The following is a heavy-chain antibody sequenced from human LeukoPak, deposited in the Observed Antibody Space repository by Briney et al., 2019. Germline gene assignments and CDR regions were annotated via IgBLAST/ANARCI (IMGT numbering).Heavy chain of an antibody. V-gene: IGHV1-18*01. J-gene: IGHJ4*02. CDR2: ISGYNGNT. CDR3: VRTVLYYDSSGWPDF. CDR1: GYTFTSYG. Sequence: ASVKVSCKASGYTFTSYGISWVRQAPGQGLEWMGWISGYNGNTNYAQKLQDRVTMTTDTSTSTAYMELRSLRSDDTAVYYCVRTVLYYDSSGWPDFWGQGTLVTVSS. D-gene: IGHD3-22*01.